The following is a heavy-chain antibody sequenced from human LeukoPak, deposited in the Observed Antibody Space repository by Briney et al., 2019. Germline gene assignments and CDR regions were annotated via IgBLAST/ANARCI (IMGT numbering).Heavy chain of an antibody. Sequence: SQTLSLTCAISGVNVSTNSAAWNWIRQSPSRGLEWLGRTYYRSKWFIDYGASVRSRITINPDTSKQQFSLQLDSVTPEDTAVYYCAREAASTFDYWGQGTLVTVSS. CDR1: GVNVSTNSAA. D-gene: IGHD5/OR15-5a*01. CDR3: AREAASTFDY. V-gene: IGHV6-1*01. CDR2: TYYRSKWFI. J-gene: IGHJ4*02.